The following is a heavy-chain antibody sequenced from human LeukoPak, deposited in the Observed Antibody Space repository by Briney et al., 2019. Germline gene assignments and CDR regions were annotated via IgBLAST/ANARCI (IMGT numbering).Heavy chain of an antibody. D-gene: IGHD1-26*01. CDR3: AGPRELLFDY. CDR1: GGPFSSSA. J-gene: IGHJ4*02. Sequence: GSSVKVSCKASGGPFSSSAISWVRQARGQGLEWMGRIIPILGIANYAQKFQGRVTITADKSTSTAYMELSSLRSEDTAVYYCAGPRELLFDYWGQGTLVTVSS. CDR2: IIPILGIA. V-gene: IGHV1-69*04.